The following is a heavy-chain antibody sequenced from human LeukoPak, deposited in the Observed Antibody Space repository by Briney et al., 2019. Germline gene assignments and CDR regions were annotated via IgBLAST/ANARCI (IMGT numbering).Heavy chain of an antibody. CDR3: ARGALGGILPGREYFQH. CDR1: GGSISSGGYY. V-gene: IGHV4-31*03. Sequence: SETLSLTCTVSGGSISSGGYYWSWIRQHPGKGLERIGYIYYSGSTYYNPSLKSRVTISVDTSKNQFSLKLSSVTAADTAVYYWARGALGGILPGREYFQHWGQGTLVTVSS. CDR2: IYYSGST. D-gene: IGHD3-9*01. J-gene: IGHJ1*01.